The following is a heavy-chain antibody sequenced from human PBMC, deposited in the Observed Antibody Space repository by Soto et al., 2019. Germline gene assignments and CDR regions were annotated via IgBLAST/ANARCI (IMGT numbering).Heavy chain of an antibody. CDR3: ARIGTVFLDL. D-gene: IGHD4-17*01. J-gene: IGHJ4*02. Sequence: SETLSLTCTVSGGSISTGNWWTWVRQSPEKGLEWIGEIFRSGNTYYNPSFKSRVTISVDNSNNQFSLRLNSVTAADTAVYYCARIGTVFLDLWGPGTLVNRLL. V-gene: IGHV4-4*02. CDR1: GGSISTGNW. CDR2: IFRSGNT.